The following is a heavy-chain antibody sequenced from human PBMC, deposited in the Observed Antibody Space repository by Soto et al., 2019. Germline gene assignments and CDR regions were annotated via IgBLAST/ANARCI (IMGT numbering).Heavy chain of an antibody. V-gene: IGHV4-61*01. CDR1: GGSVSSGSYY. J-gene: IGHJ4*02. D-gene: IGHD1-20*01. CDR2: IYYSETT. Sequence: QVQLQESGPGLVKPSETLSLTCTVSGGSVSSGSYYWSWIRQPLGKGLEWIGYIYYSETTNYNPSLKSRVTISVDTSKNQFSLKLNSVTAADTAVYYCASYNWNDDGDYWGQGTLVTVSS. CDR3: ASYNWNDDGDY.